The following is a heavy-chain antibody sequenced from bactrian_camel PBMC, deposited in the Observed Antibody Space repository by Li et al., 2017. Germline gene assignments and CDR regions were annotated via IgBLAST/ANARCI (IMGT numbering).Heavy chain of an antibody. CDR1: GNIDDSIV. J-gene: IGHJ4*01. Sequence: HVQLVESGGGSVQAGGSLTLSCAASGNIDDSIVMAWFRQSPGKKREGVAVIDSDGLAKYTDSVKGRFTISQDSAKNTINLELNNLKTEDTAVYYCASSRPGIISVCQIPYITRLGLEGQGTQVTV. D-gene: IGHD1*01. CDR2: IDSDGLA. V-gene: IGHV3S53*01.